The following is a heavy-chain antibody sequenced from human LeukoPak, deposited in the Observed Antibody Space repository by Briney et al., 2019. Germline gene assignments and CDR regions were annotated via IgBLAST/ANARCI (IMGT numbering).Heavy chain of an antibody. CDR1: GFTFQIYG. J-gene: IGHJ4*02. Sequence: PGGSLRLSCAASGFTFQIYGMNWVRQAPGKGLEWVSGINWNGGSTNYADSVRGRFTISKDNAKNTVYLQMNNLRAEDTAVYYCVSFYETYWGRGTLVTVSS. CDR3: VSFYETY. D-gene: IGHD2-2*01. CDR2: INWNGGST. V-gene: IGHV3-20*04.